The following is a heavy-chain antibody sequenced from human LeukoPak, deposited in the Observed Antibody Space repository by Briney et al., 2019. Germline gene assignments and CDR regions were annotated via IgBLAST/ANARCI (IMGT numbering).Heavy chain of an antibody. D-gene: IGHD6-6*01. V-gene: IGHV3-48*01. CDR3: ARDQYSSSPEVGFDP. Sequence: ETLSLTCTVSGYSISSGYYWGWIRQPPGKGLEWVSYISSSSSTIYYADSVKGRFTISRDNAKNSLYLQMNSLRAEDTAVYYCARDQYSSSPEVGFDPWGQGTLVTVSS. CDR1: GYSISSGYY. CDR2: ISSSSSTI. J-gene: IGHJ5*02.